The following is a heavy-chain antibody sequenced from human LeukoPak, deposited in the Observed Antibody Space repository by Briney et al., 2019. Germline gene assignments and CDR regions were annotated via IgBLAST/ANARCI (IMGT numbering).Heavy chain of an antibody. CDR1: GFTFSTYS. CDR2: IDTSGSYI. Sequence: PGGSLTLSCAASGFTFSTYSMNWVRQAPGKGLEWVSFIDTSGSYIYYGDSMKGRFTISRDNAKNSLYLQMSGLRAEDTAVYYCARGRSITLLRGVAMSDGFDIWGQGAMVTVSS. V-gene: IGHV3-21*01. CDR3: ARGRSITLLRGVAMSDGFDI. J-gene: IGHJ3*02. D-gene: IGHD3-10*01.